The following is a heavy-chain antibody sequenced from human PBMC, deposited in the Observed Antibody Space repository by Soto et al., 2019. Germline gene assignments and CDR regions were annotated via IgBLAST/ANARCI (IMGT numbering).Heavy chain of an antibody. CDR3: ARDIAAAGTIHPRYYYYYGMDV. D-gene: IGHD6-13*01. J-gene: IGHJ6*02. CDR1: GYTFTSYA. V-gene: IGHV1-69*04. CDR2: IIPILGIA. Sequence: SVKVSCKASGYTFTSYAMHWVRQAPRQRPEWMGRIIPILGIANYAQKFQGRVTITADKSTSTAYMELSSLRSEDTAVYYCARDIAAAGTIHPRYYYYYGMDVWGQGTTVTVSS.